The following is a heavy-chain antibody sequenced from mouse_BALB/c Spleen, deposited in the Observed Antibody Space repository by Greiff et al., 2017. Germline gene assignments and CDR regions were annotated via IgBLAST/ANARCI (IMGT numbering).Heavy chain of an antibody. V-gene: IGHV2-2*02. D-gene: IGHD2-1*01. CDR1: GFSLTSYG. CDR2: IWSGGST. J-gene: IGHJ4*01. CDR3: ARESLIYYGNYGAMDY. Sequence: VQLKQSGPGLVQPSQSLSITCTVSGFSLTSYGVHWVRQSPGKGLEWLGVIWSGGSTDYNAAFISRLSISKDNSKSQVFFKMNSLQANDTAIYYCARESLIYYGNYGAMDYWGQGTSVTVSS.